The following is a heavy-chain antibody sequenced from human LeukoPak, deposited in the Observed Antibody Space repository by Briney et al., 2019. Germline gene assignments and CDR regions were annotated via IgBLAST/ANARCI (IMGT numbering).Heavy chain of an antibody. Sequence: SETLSLTCNVSGGSISSSSFYWGWIRQPPGKGLEWFGSIYYSGTTYYNPSLKSRVTISVDTSKNQFSLKLTSVTAADTAVYYCARHGAQYYYGSGRPNWFDPWGQGTLVTVSS. J-gene: IGHJ5*02. CDR2: IYYSGTT. V-gene: IGHV4-39*01. D-gene: IGHD3-10*01. CDR1: GGSISSSSFY. CDR3: ARHGAQYYYGSGRPNWFDP.